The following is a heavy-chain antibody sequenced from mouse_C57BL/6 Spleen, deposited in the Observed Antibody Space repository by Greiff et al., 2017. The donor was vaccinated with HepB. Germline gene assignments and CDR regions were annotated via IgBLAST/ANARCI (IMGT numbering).Heavy chain of an antibody. CDR3: ARRRDGYYPFAY. CDR2: IYPGDGDT. Sequence: VQLQESGPELVKPGASVKISCKASGYAFSSSWMNWVKQRPGKGLEWIGRIYPGDGDTNYNGKFKGKATLTADKSSSTAYMQLSSLTSEDSAVYFCARRRDGYYPFAYWGQGTLVTVSA. D-gene: IGHD2-3*01. CDR1: GYAFSSSW. V-gene: IGHV1-82*01. J-gene: IGHJ3*01.